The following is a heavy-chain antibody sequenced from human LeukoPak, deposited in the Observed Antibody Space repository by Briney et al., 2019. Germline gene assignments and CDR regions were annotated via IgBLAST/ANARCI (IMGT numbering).Heavy chain of an antibody. D-gene: IGHD4-17*01. CDR1: GYTFTGYY. CDR3: ARLNGDHLALNNWFDP. J-gene: IGHJ5*02. V-gene: IGHV1-2*02. CDR2: INPNSGGT. Sequence: ASVKVSCKTSGYTFTGYYMHWVRQAPGQGLEWMGWINPNSGGTNYAQKFQGRVTMTRDTSISTAYMELSRLRSDDTAVYYCARLNGDHLALNNWFDPWGQGTLVTVSS.